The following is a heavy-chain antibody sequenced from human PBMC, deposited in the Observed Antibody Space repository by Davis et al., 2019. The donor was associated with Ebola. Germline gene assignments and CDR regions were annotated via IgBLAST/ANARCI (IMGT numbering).Heavy chain of an antibody. CDR3: ARDGFYYGSGRTSGGVGYYFDY. J-gene: IGHJ4*02. D-gene: IGHD3-10*01. V-gene: IGHV3-23*01. CDR2: ISGSGGST. CDR1: GFTFSSYS. Sequence: PGGSLRLSCAASGFTFSSYSMTWVRQAPGKGLEWVSAISGSGGSTYYADSVKGRFTISRDNSKKTLYLQMNSLRAEDTAVYYCARDGFYYGSGRTSGGVGYYFDYWGQGTLVTVSS.